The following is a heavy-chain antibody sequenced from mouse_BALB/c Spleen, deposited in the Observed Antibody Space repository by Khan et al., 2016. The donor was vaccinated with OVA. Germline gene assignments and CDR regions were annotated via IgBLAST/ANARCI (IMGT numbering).Heavy chain of an antibody. J-gene: IGHJ3*01. CDR1: GYTFTSYT. CDR2: INPSNGYT. Sequence: QVQLQQSGAELARPGASVKMSCKVSGYTFTSYTIHWIKLRPGQGLEWIGYINPSNGYTNYNQVFKDKAILTADKSSTTAFMQLNSLKSDDSAVYNCVRDEAYYGNDGWIAYWGQGTLVTVSA. D-gene: IGHD2-14*01. CDR3: VRDEAYYGNDGWIAY. V-gene: IGHV1-4*01.